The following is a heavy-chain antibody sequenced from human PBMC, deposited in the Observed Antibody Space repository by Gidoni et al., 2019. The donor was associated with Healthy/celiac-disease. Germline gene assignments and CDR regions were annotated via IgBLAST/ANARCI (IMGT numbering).Heavy chain of an antibody. D-gene: IGHD2-15*01. V-gene: IGHV3-53*01. CDR3: ARDLKDVSYYYMDV. CDR2: IYSGGST. Sequence: EVQLVESGGGLIQPGGSLRLSCAASGFTVSSNYMSWVRQAPGKGLEWVSVIYSGGSTYYADSVKGRFTISRDNSKNTLYLQMNSLRAEDTAVYYCARDLKDVSYYYMDVWGKGTTVTVSS. CDR1: GFTVSSNY. J-gene: IGHJ6*03.